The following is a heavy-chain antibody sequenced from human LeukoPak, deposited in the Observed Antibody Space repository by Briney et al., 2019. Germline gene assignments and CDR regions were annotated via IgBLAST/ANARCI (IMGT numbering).Heavy chain of an antibody. CDR1: GFTFSSYA. V-gene: IGHV3-23*01. Sequence: GGSLRLSCAASGFTFSSYAMNWVRQAPGKGLEWVSSISGSGDRTYYADSVNGRFTISRDNSKNTLYLQMNSLRAEDTAIYYCAKGGPYSSSWGGKFDRWGQGTLVTVSS. CDR3: AKGGPYSSSWGGKFDR. D-gene: IGHD6-13*01. CDR2: ISGSGDRT. J-gene: IGHJ5*02.